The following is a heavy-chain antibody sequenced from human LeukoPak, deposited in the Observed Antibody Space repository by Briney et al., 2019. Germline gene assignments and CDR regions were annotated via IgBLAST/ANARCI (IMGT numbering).Heavy chain of an antibody. J-gene: IGHJ4*02. CDR2: INTDETIT. Sequence: PGGSLRLSCAASGFMFATYTMNWVRQAPGKGLVWVSRINTDETITTYADSVRGRFTISRDNAKNTLYLQMNSLRVDDRAVYYCARGSWNDRDLDYWGQGTLITVSS. CDR1: GFMFATYT. CDR3: ARGSWNDRDLDY. V-gene: IGHV3-74*01. D-gene: IGHD1-1*01.